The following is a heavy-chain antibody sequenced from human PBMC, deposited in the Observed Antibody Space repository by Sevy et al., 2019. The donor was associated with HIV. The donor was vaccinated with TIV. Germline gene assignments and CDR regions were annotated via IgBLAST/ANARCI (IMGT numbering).Heavy chain of an antibody. Sequence: ASVKVSCKASGYTFTDTGYYVHWVRQAPGQGLEWMGWINPESGATNYAQKFQGRVTMTRDTSVSTANMELSRLRSDDTAVYYCARESYDFWTGPVDYDYGMDVWGQGTTVTVSS. J-gene: IGHJ6*02. CDR1: GYTFTDTGYY. V-gene: IGHV1-2*02. D-gene: IGHD3-3*01. CDR2: INPESGAT. CDR3: ARESYDFWTGPVDYDYGMDV.